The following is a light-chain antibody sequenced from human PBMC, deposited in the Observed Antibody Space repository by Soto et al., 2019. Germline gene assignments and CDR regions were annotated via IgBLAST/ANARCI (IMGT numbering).Light chain of an antibody. CDR2: KTS. J-gene: IGKJ1*01. V-gene: IGKV1-5*03. Sequence: DIQMTQSPSTLSASVGDRVTSTCRASQSIDSWLAWYQQKPGKAPKVLIYKTSSLESGVPPRFGGSGSGTEFTLTINSLQPDDSATYYCQQYSSYSTFGQGTKV. CDR1: QSIDSW. CDR3: QQYSSYST.